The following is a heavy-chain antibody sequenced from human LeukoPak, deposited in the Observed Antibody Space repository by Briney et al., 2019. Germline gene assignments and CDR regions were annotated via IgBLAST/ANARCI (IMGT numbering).Heavy chain of an antibody. CDR3: ARGESGWSLSPYYYYGMDV. V-gene: IGHV3-7*04. CDR1: GFTFSSYW. D-gene: IGHD6-19*01. Sequence: PGGSLRLSCAASGFTFSSYWMSWVRQAPGKGLEWVANIKQDGSEKYYVDYVKGRFTISRDNAKNSLYLQMNSLRAEDTAVYYCARGESGWSLSPYYYYGMDVWGQGTTVTVSS. CDR2: IKQDGSEK. J-gene: IGHJ6*02.